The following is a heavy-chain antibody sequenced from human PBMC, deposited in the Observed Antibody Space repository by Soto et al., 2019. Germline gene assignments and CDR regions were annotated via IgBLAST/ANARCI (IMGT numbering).Heavy chain of an antibody. CDR1: GGTFSSSA. CDR3: ARGATTVVHYYYYGMDV. CDR2: IIPIFGTA. V-gene: IGHV1-69*13. D-gene: IGHD4-17*01. J-gene: IGHJ6*02. Sequence: SVKVTCKASGGTFSSSAISWVRQAPGQGLEWMGGIIPIFGTANYAQKFQGRVTITADESTSTAYMELSSLRSEDTAVYYCARGATTVVHYYYYGMDVWGQGTTVTVS.